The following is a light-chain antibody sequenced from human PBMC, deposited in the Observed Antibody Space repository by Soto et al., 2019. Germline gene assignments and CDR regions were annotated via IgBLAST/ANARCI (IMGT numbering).Light chain of an antibody. V-gene: IGKV3-20*01. CDR3: QQYGSAPWT. CDR2: GAS. Sequence: EIVLTQSTGTLSLSPGERATLSCRASQSVSSSYLAWYQQKPGQAPRLLIYGASSRATGIPDRFSGSGSGPDFTLTISRLEPEDFAVYYCQQYGSAPWTFGQGTKVEIK. J-gene: IGKJ1*01. CDR1: QSVSSSY.